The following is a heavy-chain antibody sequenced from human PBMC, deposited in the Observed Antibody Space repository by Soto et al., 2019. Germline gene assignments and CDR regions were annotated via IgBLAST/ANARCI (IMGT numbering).Heavy chain of an antibody. J-gene: IGHJ3*02. D-gene: IGHD3-3*01. CDR3: ASNIFYDFWSGYYAFDI. CDR1: GFILSSYW. CDR2: IKPDGSGK. V-gene: IGHV3-7*01. Sequence: EVQLVESGGDFVQPGGSLRLSCVASGFILSSYWMSWVRQAPGKGLEWVANIKPDGSGKYYVDSVKGRFTISRDNAKNSLDLQMNSLRAEDTAVYYCASNIFYDFWSGYYAFDILGRGTMVTVSS.